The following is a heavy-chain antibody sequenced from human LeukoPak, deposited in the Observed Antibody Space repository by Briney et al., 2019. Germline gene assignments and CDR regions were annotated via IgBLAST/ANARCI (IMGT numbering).Heavy chain of an antibody. V-gene: IGHV1-69*13. D-gene: IGHD6-6*01. J-gene: IGHJ6*02. CDR2: IIPIFGTA. CDR3: ATLSYPLRYSSSPSNYYYGMDV. CDR1: GGTFSSYA. Sequence: SVKVSCKASGGTFSSYAISWVRQAPGQGLEWMGGIIPIFGTAKYAQKFQGRVTITADESTSTAYMELSSLRSEDTAVYYCATLSYPLRYSSSPSNYYYGMDVWGQGTTVTVSS.